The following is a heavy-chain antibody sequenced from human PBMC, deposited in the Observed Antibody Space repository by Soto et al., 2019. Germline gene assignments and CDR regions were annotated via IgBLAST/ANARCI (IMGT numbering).Heavy chain of an antibody. V-gene: IGHV3-21*01. CDR3: AREDSIIIPAVSDF. D-gene: IGHD2-2*01. CDR1: GFAFNNYG. Sequence: GSLIPACTVSGFAFNNYGINWVRQAPGKGLEWVSSISKSDYTYYSDSVKGRFTISRDNAKNSVSLQMNTLRVEDTAVYYCAREDSIIIPAVSDFWGQGTLVTVSS. CDR2: ISKSDYT. J-gene: IGHJ4*02.